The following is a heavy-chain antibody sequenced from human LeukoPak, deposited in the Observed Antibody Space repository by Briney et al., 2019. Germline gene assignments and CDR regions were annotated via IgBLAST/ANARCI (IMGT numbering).Heavy chain of an antibody. D-gene: IGHD3-16*01. CDR2: IKSKTDGGTT. V-gene: IGHV3-15*01. Sequence: GGSLRLSCAASGFPFSNHAMSWVRQPPGKGLEWVGRIKSKTDGGTTDYAAPVKGRFTISRDDSKNTLYLQMNSLKTEDTAVYYCTTGGPLYDEDWGQGTLVTVSS. CDR1: GFPFSNHA. J-gene: IGHJ4*02. CDR3: TTGGPLYDED.